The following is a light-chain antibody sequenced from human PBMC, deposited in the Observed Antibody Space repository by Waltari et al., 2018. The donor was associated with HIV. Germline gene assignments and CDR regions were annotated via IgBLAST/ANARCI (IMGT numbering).Light chain of an antibody. CDR3: AAWDDSLSGPV. V-gene: IGLV1-47*01. CDR1: SSNIGSNY. J-gene: IGLJ3*02. CDR2: RSN. Sequence: QSVLTQPPSASGTPGQRVTISCSGSSSNIGSNYVYWYQQLPGTAPKLLIYRSNQRPSVVPDRFSGSMSGTSASLAISGLRSEDEADYYCAAWDDSLSGPVFGGGTKLTVL.